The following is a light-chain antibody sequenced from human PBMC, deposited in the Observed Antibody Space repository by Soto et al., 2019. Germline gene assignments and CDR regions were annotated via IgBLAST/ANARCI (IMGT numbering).Light chain of an antibody. CDR1: SSDVGAYNF. CDR2: DVN. CDR3: RSFTTGVNYV. V-gene: IGLV2-14*03. Sequence: QSVLTQPASVFGSPGQSITISCTGTSSDVGAYNFVSWYQQHPGKAPKLIIYDVNNRPSEVSNRFSGSKSGNTASLTISGLQAEDEGDYYCRSFTTGVNYVFGIGTKVTVL. J-gene: IGLJ1*01.